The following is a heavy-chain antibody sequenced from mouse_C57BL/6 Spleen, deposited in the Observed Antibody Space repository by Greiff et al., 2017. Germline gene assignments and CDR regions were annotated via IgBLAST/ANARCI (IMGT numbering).Heavy chain of an antibody. J-gene: IGHJ1*03. D-gene: IGHD2-4*01. V-gene: IGHV3-1*01. CDR2: ISYSGST. Sequence: EVQLQESGPGMVKPSQSLSLTCTVTGYSITSGYDWHWIRHFPGNKLEWMGYISYSGSTNYNPSLKSRISITHDTSKNHFFLKLNSGTTEDTATYYCARGRDYDWYFDVWGTGTTVTVSS. CDR1: GYSITSGYD. CDR3: ARGRDYDWYFDV.